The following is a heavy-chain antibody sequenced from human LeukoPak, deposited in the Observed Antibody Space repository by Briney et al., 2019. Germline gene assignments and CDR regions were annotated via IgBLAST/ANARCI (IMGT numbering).Heavy chain of an antibody. CDR1: GFPFRGYA. CDR3: ANQYSYGLFDY. V-gene: IGHV3-23*01. D-gene: IGHD5-18*01. J-gene: IGHJ4*02. CDR2: ITGSGRST. Sequence: GGSLRLSCAASGFPFRGYAITWVPQAPGRGLRWVSGITGSGRSTYYADSVKGRFTISRDNSKNTLYLQMNSLRVEDAAVYYCANQYSYGLFDYWGQGTLVTVSS.